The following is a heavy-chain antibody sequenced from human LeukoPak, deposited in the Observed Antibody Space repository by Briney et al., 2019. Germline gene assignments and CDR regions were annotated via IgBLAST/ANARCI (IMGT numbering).Heavy chain of an antibody. D-gene: IGHD2-2*01. V-gene: IGHV1-2*02. CDR3: ARANFLYCSSSTCLFDY. CDR2: IHPNDGDT. Sequence: ASVKVSFKASGYTFTDYYMHWVRQAPGQGFEWLGWIHPNDGDTNYAQKFQGRVTMTRDTSISTAHMGVSRLRSDDTAVYYCARANFLYCSSSTCLFDYWGQGTLVTVSS. J-gene: IGHJ4*02. CDR1: GYTFTDYY.